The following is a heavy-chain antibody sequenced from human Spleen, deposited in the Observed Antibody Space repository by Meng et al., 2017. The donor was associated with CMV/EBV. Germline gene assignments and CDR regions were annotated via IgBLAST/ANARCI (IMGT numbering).Heavy chain of an antibody. V-gene: IGHV3-21*01. CDR3: ARGGGSNYGVDY. J-gene: IGHJ4*02. D-gene: IGHD4-11*01. CDR1: GFTFSSFR. CDR2: ISSSGIYI. Sequence: GESLKISCEASGFTFSSFRMNWVRQAPGKGLEWVSSISSSGIYIFYADSLKDRFTISRDNAKNSLHLQMNNLRAEDTAVYYCARGGGSNYGVDYWGQGTLVTVSS.